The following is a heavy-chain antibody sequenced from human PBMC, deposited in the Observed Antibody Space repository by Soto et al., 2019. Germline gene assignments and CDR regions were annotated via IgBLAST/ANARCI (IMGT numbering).Heavy chain of an antibody. CDR2: IYYSGST. CDR1: GVSIRSSSYY. CDR3: AAQEGHRYFFWCGYHIGHLSY. Sequence: SETLSLTCTVSGVSIRSSSYYWVLIRQPPGKGLEWIGSIYYSGSTYYNPSLKSRVTISVDTSKNQFSLKLSSVTAADTAVYYCAAQEGHRYFFWCGYHIGHLSYRGQGTFVLVSS. J-gene: IGHJ4*02. V-gene: IGHV4-39*01. D-gene: IGHD3-3*01.